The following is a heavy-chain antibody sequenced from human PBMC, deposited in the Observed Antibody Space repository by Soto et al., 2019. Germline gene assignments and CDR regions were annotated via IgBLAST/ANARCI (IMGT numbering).Heavy chain of an antibody. Sequence: QVQLVESGGGVVQPGRSLRLSCAASGFTFSSYGMHWVRQAPGKGLEWVAVIWYDGSNKYYADSVKGRFTISRDNSKNTLYLQLNSLRAEDTAVYYCARENLKDFDYWGQGTLVTVSS. J-gene: IGHJ4*02. CDR1: GFTFSSYG. V-gene: IGHV3-33*01. CDR2: IWYDGSNK. CDR3: ARENLKDFDY.